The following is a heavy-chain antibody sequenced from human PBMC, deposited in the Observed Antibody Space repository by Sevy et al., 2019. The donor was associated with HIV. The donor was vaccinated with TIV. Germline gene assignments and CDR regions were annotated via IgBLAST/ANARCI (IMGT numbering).Heavy chain of an antibody. D-gene: IGHD6-13*01. CDR2: IKQDGSEK. CDR3: ASSGIAAPPVGFDY. V-gene: IGHV3-7*01. CDR1: GFTFSSYW. Sequence: GGSLRLSCAASGFTFSSYWMSWVRQAPGKGLEWVANIKQDGSEKYYVHSVKGRFTISRDNAKNSLYLQMNSLRAEDTAVYYCASSGIAAPPVGFDYWGQGTLVTVSS. J-gene: IGHJ4*02.